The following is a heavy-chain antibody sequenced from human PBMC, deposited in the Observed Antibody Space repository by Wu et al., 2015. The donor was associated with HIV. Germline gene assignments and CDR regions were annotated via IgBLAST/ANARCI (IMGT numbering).Heavy chain of an antibody. J-gene: IGHJ4*02. CDR3: ATDNGSGIF. Sequence: QVQLMQSGAEVRKPGASVRVSCKTSGYIFTDYYIHWVRQAPGQGLQWMGWIIPHSGDTNSAQKFQGRVTLTRDTSISTAYMELSSLRSDDTAVYYCATDNGSGIFWGKGTVVTVSA. CDR2: IIPHSGDT. CDR1: GYIFTDYY. V-gene: IGHV1-2*02. D-gene: IGHD6-25*01.